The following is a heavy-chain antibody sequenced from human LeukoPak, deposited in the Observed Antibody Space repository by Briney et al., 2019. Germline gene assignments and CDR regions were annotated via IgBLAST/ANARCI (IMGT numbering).Heavy chain of an antibody. CDR2: IYYSGST. V-gene: IGHV4-39*01. CDR1: GGSISSSSYY. CDR3: ARVAAAGNTPLHYYYYGMDV. D-gene: IGHD6-13*01. Sequence: SETLSLTCTVSGGSISSSSYYWGWIRQPPGKGLEWIGSIYYSGSTYYNPSLKSRVTISVDTSKNQFSLKLSSVTAADTAVYYCARVAAAGNTPLHYYYYGMDVWGQGTTVTVSS. J-gene: IGHJ6*02.